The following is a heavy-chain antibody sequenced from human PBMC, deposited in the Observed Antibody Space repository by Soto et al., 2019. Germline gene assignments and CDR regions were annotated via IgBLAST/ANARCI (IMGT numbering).Heavy chain of an antibody. V-gene: IGHV1-18*01. J-gene: IGHJ3*02. Sequence: ASVKVSCKASGYTFTSYGISWVRQDPGQGLEWMGWISAYNGNTNYAKKLQGRVTMTTDTSPSTAYMEPRSLTSDDTAGHYRDRRPTVDAFDIWGQRTMVTVSS. CDR1: GYTFTSYG. D-gene: IGHD4-17*01. CDR2: ISAYNGNT. CDR3: DRRPTVDAFDI.